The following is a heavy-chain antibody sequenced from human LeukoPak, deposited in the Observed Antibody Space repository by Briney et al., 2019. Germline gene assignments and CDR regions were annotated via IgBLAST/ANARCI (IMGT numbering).Heavy chain of an antibody. CDR2: IDYRERT. V-gene: IGHV4-39*01. CDR3: ASYVSRTMRDS. CDR1: GGSIATSYHY. J-gene: IGHJ4*02. D-gene: IGHD3-16*01. Sequence: SETLSLTCTVSGGSIATSYHYWGWIRQPPGKGLEWIGSIDYRERTTYNPSLKSRVTISADTSRNQFSLKLSSVTARDTAVYYCASYVSRTMRDSWGQGTLVSVSS.